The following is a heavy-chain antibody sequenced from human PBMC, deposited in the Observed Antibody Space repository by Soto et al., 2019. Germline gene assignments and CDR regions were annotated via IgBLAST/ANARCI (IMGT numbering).Heavy chain of an antibody. D-gene: IGHD5-18*01. Sequence: PSVKVSCKASGYTFTSYGISWVRQAPGQGLEWMGWISAYNGNTNYAQKLQGRVTMTTDTSTSTAYMELRSLRSDDTAVYYCARDSLSGYSYGYENWFDPWGQGTLVTVSS. CDR1: GYTFTSYG. J-gene: IGHJ5*02. CDR2: ISAYNGNT. CDR3: ARDSLSGYSYGYENWFDP. V-gene: IGHV1-18*01.